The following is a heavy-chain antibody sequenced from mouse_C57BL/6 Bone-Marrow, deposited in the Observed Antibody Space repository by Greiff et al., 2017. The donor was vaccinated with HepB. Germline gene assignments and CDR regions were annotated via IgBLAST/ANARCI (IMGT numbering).Heavy chain of an antibody. D-gene: IGHD2-13*01. J-gene: IGHJ2*01. V-gene: IGHV1-81*01. CDR2: IYPRSGNT. CDR1: GYTFTSYG. CDR3: ASRSQYYFDY. Sequence: VKVVESGAELARPGASVKLSCKASGYTFTSYGISWVKQRTGQGLEWIGEIYPRSGNTYYNEKFKGKATLTADKSSSTAYMELRSLTSEDSAVYFCASRSQYYFDYWGQGTTLTVSS.